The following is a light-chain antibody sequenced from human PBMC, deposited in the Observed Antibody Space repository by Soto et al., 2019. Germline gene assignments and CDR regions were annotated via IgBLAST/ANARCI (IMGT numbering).Light chain of an antibody. Sequence: EIVLSQSPAILSLSPGDRATLSCRATQTVSSFLAWYQQKPGQAPRLLIYDTSNRATGVPARFSASGSGTDFTLTISSLEPEDFAVYFCQQRYNWPPTFGQGTKLXIK. CDR2: DTS. CDR3: QQRYNWPPT. J-gene: IGKJ2*01. CDR1: QTVSSF. V-gene: IGKV3-11*01.